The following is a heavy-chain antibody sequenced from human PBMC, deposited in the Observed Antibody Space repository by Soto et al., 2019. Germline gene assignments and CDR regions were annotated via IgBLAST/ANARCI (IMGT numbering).Heavy chain of an antibody. V-gene: IGHV1-69*13. Sequence: SVKVSCKASGGTFSSYAISWVRQATGQRLEWMGGIIPIFGTANYAQEFQGRVTITADESTSTAYMELSSLRSEDTAVYYCARGPNYYDSSGYGYWGQGTLVTVSS. CDR3: ARGPNYYDSSGYGY. CDR2: IIPIFGTA. J-gene: IGHJ4*02. CDR1: GGTFSSYA. D-gene: IGHD3-22*01.